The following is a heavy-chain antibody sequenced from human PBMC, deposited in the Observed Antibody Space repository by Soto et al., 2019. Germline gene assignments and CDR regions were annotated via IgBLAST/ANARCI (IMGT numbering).Heavy chain of an antibody. V-gene: IGHV3-15*01. D-gene: IGHD3-10*01. J-gene: IGHJ4*02. Sequence: GGSLRLSCAASGFTFSNAWMSWVRQAPGKGLEWVGRIKSKTDGGTTDYAAPVKGRFTISRDDSKNTLYLQMNSLKTEDTAVYYCTTHNYGSGSYYFDYWGQGTLVTVSS. CDR2: IKSKTDGGTT. CDR1: GFTFSNAW. CDR3: TTHNYGSGSYYFDY.